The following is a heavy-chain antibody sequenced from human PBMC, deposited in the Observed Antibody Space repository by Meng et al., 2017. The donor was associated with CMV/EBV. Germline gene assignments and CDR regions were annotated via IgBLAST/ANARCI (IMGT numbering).Heavy chain of an antibody. D-gene: IGHD6-6*01. CDR1: GGTFSSYS. Sequence: SCKASGGTFSSYSISWVRQGPGQRLEWMGGIIPIFGTANYGQKFQGRVTITTDESTSTAYMELSSLRSEDTAVYYCARGEQLAPFDYWGQGTLVTVSS. J-gene: IGHJ4*02. V-gene: IGHV1-69*05. CDR2: IIPIFGTA. CDR3: ARGEQLAPFDY.